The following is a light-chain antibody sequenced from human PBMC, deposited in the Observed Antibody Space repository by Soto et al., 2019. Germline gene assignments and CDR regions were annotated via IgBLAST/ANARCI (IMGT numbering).Light chain of an antibody. CDR3: QSADSSGTYV. Sequence: SYELTQPPWVSVSPGQTASITCSGDALRNQYAYWYQQKPGQAPFLVIYKDTERPSGIPGRFSGSSSGTTVTLTISGVQAEDEADYYCQSADSSGTYVFGSGTKVTVL. CDR1: ALRNQY. J-gene: IGLJ1*01. CDR2: KDT. V-gene: IGLV3-25*01.